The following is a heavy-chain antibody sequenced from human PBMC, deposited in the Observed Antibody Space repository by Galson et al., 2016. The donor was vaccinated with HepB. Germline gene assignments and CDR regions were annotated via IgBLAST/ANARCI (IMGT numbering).Heavy chain of an antibody. Sequence: LSLTCTVSGGSISNSGHYCAWIRQPPGRGLEWIGSVYSGGSTNYNPSLKSRVTISLDTSKKQFSLKVNSVTAADTAVYYCATYISSWYLYWYFDLWGRGTLVTVSS. J-gene: IGHJ2*01. CDR1: GGSISNSGHY. CDR2: VYSGGST. CDR3: ATYISSWYLYWYFDL. D-gene: IGHD6-13*01. V-gene: IGHV4-39*07.